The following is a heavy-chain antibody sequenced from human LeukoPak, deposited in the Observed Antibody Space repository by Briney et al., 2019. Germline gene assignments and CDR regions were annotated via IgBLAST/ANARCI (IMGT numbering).Heavy chain of an antibody. D-gene: IGHD3-3*02. V-gene: IGHV3-7*01. CDR2: INPDGSAK. Sequence: GGSLRLSCAASGFTFSNFWMSWVRQAPGKGLEWVANINPDGSAKYYVDSVKGRFTISRDNAENSPYLQMNSLRPEDTAVYYCARHFSTYSYGLDVWGQGTTVTVSS. CDR1: GFTFSNFW. J-gene: IGHJ6*02. CDR3: ARHFSTYSYGLDV.